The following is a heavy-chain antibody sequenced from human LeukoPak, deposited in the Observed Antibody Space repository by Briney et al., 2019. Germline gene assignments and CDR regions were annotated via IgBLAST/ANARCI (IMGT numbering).Heavy chain of an antibody. J-gene: IGHJ3*02. CDR2: IKQDGSEK. D-gene: IGHD5-12*01. V-gene: IGHV3-7*01. CDR1: GFTFSSYW. CDR3: ASVVWWLRWDDDAFDI. Sequence: GGSLRLSCAASGFTFSSYWMSWVRQAPGKGLEWVANIKQDGSEKYYVDSVKGRFTISRDNAKNSLYLQMNSLRAEDTAVYYCASVVWWLRWDDDAFDIWGQGTMVTVSS.